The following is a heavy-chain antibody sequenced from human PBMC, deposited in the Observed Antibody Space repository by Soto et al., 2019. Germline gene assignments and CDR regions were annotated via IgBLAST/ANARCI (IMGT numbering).Heavy chain of an antibody. D-gene: IGHD6-6*01. J-gene: IGHJ4*02. Sequence: GGSPRLCCAACGFTVCNAWINGVRQDPGKGLEWVSAISGSGGSTYYADSVKGRFTISRDNSKNTLYLQMNSLRAEDTAVYYCAKYLGYSSSGTFDYWGQGTLVTVSS. V-gene: IGHV3-23*01. CDR1: GFTVCNAW. CDR3: AKYLGYSSSGTFDY. CDR2: ISGSGGST.